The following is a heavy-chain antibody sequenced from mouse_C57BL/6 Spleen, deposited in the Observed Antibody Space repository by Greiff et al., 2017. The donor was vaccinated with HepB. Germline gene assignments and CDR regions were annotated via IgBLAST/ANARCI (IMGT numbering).Heavy chain of an antibody. D-gene: IGHD1-1*01. Sequence: QVHVKQPGAELVKPGASVKLSCKASGYTFTSYWMHWVKQRPGRGLEWIGRIDPNSGGTKYNEKFKSKATLTVDKPSSTAYMQLSSLTSEDSAVYYCARSYHRSSLYAMDYWGQGTSVTVSS. J-gene: IGHJ4*01. CDR2: IDPNSGGT. CDR3: ARSYHRSSLYAMDY. CDR1: GYTFTSYW. V-gene: IGHV1-72*01.